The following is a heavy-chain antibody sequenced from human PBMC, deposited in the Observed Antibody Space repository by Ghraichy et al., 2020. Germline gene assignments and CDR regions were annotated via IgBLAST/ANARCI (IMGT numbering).Heavy chain of an antibody. CDR2: VSGSGGTT. CDR3: AHLAKGATGGRAFGY. CDR1: GFTFSSYA. J-gene: IGHJ4*02. V-gene: IGHV3-23*01. Sequence: ETLSLTCATSGFTFSSYALSWVRQAPGKGLEWVSTVSGSGGTTDYADSVKGRFTISRDNSKKTLYLQMNSLRAEDTAVYYCAHLAKGATGGRAFGYWGQGILVTVSS. D-gene: IGHD2-15*01.